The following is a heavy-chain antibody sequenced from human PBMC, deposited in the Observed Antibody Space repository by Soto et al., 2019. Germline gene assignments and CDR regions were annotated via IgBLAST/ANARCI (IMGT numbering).Heavy chain of an antibody. CDR2: ISGSGGST. J-gene: IGHJ4*02. CDR3: AKEVHVNYYDSSGYYPFDS. Sequence: GGSLRLSCAASGFTFSSYAMGWVRQAPGKGREWVSAISGSGGSTYYADSGKGRFTISTDNSKNPLYLPMNSLRAEDTAVYYCAKEVHVNYYDSSGYYPFDSWGQGTLVTVSS. D-gene: IGHD3-22*01. V-gene: IGHV3-23*01. CDR1: GFTFSSYA.